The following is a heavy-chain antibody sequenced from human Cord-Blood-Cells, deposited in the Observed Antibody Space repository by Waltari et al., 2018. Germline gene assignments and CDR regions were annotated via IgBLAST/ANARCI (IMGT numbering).Heavy chain of an antibody. J-gene: IGHJ2*01. V-gene: IGHV4-34*01. CDR1: GGSFSGYY. Sequence: QVQLQQWGAGLLKPSETLSLTCAVYGGSFSGYYWSWIRQPPGKGLEWIGEINHSGSTTYNPSLKRRVTISVDTSKNQFSLKLSSVTAADTAVYYCARGTTIVVVPAARYWYFDLWGRGTLVTVSS. CDR3: ARGTTIVVVPAARYWYFDL. D-gene: IGHD2-2*01. CDR2: INHSGST.